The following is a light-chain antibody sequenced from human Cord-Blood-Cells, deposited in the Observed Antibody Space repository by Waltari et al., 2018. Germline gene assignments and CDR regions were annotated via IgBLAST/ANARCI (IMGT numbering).Light chain of an antibody. Sequence: EIVLTQSPGTLSLSPGERATLSCRASQSVSSMYLAWYQQKPGQAPRRLIYGASSRATCIPDRFSGSGSVTYFTLTISRLEPEDVAVYYCQQYGSSPVYTFGQGTKLEIK. CDR2: GAS. V-gene: IGKV3-20*01. CDR1: QSVSSMY. CDR3: QQYGSSPVYT. J-gene: IGKJ2*01.